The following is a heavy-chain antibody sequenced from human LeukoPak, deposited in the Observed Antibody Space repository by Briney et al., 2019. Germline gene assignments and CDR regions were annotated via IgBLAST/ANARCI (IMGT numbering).Heavy chain of an antibody. Sequence: GGSLRLSCAASGFTFSSYWMSWVRQAPGKGLEWVANIKQDGKGKYYVDSVKGRFTISRDNAKKSLYLQMNSLRAEDTAVYYCARDEMENYYDSSGYDYWGQGTLVTVSS. CDR3: ARDEMENYYDSSGYDY. V-gene: IGHV3-7*01. J-gene: IGHJ4*02. CDR1: GFTFSSYW. D-gene: IGHD3-22*01. CDR2: IKQDGKGK.